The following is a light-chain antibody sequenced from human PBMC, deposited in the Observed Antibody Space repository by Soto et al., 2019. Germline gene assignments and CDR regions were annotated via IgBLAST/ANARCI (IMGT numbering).Light chain of an antibody. CDR3: QQCYSSPRT. Sequence: DIPMTQSPSTLSAGVGDRVTITCRASQRISTYLNWYQQKPGKAPTLLIYAASSLQSGVPSRFSGGGSGTHFTLTINTLQPEDFATYFCQQCYSSPRTFGQGTKVEIK. CDR2: AAS. CDR1: QRISTY. V-gene: IGKV1-39*01. J-gene: IGKJ1*01.